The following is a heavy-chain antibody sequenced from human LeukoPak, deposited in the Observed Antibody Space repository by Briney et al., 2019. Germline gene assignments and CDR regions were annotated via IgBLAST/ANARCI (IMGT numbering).Heavy chain of an antibody. CDR3: AGNYCSGGSCYAGAFDI. V-gene: IGHV1-69*05. CDR1: GGTFSSYA. Sequence: ASVKVSCKASGGTFSSYAISWVRQAPGPGLEWMGRIIPIFGTANYAQKFPGRVTITTDESTSTAYMELSSLRSEDTAVYYCAGNYCSGGSCYAGAFDIWGQGTMVTVSS. J-gene: IGHJ3*02. D-gene: IGHD2-15*01. CDR2: IIPIFGTA.